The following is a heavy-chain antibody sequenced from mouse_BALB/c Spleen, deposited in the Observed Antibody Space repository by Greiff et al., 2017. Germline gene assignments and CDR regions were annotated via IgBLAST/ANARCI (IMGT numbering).Heavy chain of an antibody. J-gene: IGHJ1*01. D-gene: IGHD1-1*01. V-gene: IGHV5-4*02. CDR3: ARHCYGSGCYLDV. CDR2: IRDGGSYT. CDR1: GFSFSDYD. Sequence: DVQLVESGGGLVEPGGSLKLSCAASGFSFSDYDMYWVRQTPEKRLEWVATIRDGGSYTYYPDSVKGRFTISRDNAKNNLYLQMSSQKSEDTAMYCCARHCYGSGCYLDVWGAGTTVTVSS.